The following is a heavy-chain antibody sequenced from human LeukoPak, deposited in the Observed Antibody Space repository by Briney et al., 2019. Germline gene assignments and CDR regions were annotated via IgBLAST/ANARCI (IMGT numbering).Heavy chain of an antibody. D-gene: IGHD3-10*01. V-gene: IGHV3-33*01. CDR3: ARTALWFGDYYYYGMDV. J-gene: IGHJ6*02. CDR2: IWYDGSNK. CDR1: GFTFSSYG. Sequence: GRSLRLSCAASGFTFSSYGMPWVRQAPGKGLEWVAVIWYDGSNKYYADSVKGRFTISRDNSKNTLYLQMNSLRAEDTAVYYCARTALWFGDYYYYGMDVWGQGTTVTVSS.